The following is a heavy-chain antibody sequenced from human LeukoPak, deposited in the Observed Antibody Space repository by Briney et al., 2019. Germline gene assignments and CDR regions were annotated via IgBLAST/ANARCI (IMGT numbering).Heavy chain of an antibody. D-gene: IGHD5-18*01. V-gene: IGHV4-30-2*01. CDR1: GGSISSGGYS. CDR2: INHSGST. CDR3: ARGRGTTAMVKGFDY. J-gene: IGHJ4*02. Sequence: SETLSLTCAVSGGSISSGGYSWSWIRQPPGKGLEWIGEINHSGSTNYNPSLKSRVTISVDTSKNQFSLKLSSVTAADTAVYYCARGRGTTAMVKGFDYWGQGTLVTVSS.